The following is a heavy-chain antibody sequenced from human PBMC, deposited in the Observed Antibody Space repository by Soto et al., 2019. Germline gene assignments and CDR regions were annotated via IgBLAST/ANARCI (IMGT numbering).Heavy chain of an antibody. CDR3: ARGDNWNYFTRYYYYGMDV. CDR2: INHSGST. CDR1: GGSFSGYY. D-gene: IGHD1-7*01. J-gene: IGHJ6*02. V-gene: IGHV4-34*01. Sequence: PSETLSLTCAVYGGSFSGYYWSWIRQPPGKGLEWIGEINHSGSTNYNPSLKSRVTISVDTSKNQFSLKLSSVTAADTAVYYCARGDNWNYFTRYYYYGMDVWGQGTTVTVSS.